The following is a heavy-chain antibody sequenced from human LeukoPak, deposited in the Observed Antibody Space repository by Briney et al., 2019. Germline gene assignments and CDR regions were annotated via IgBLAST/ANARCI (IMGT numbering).Heavy chain of an antibody. Sequence: ASVKVSCKASGYSFTDYYIHWVRQAPGQGLEWMGRIIPILGIANYAQKFQGRVTITADKSTSTAYMELSSLRPEDTAVYYCAVEDWFDPWGQGTLVTVSS. J-gene: IGHJ5*02. CDR2: IIPILGIA. D-gene: IGHD3-3*01. CDR1: GYSFTDYY. CDR3: AVEDWFDP. V-gene: IGHV1-69*02.